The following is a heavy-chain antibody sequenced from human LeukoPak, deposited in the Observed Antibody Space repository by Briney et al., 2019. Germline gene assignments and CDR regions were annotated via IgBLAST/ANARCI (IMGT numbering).Heavy chain of an antibody. V-gene: IGHV4-31*03. J-gene: IGHJ3*02. CDR1: GGSISSGGYY. CDR3: AGDPTLVVPPHAFDI. CDR2: IYYSGST. D-gene: IGHD2-15*01. Sequence: SQTLSLTCTVSGGSISSGGYYWSWIRQHPGKGLEWIGYIYYSGSTYYNPSLKSRVTISVDTSKNQFSLKLSSVTAADTAVYYCAGDPTLVVPPHAFDIWGQGTMVTVSS.